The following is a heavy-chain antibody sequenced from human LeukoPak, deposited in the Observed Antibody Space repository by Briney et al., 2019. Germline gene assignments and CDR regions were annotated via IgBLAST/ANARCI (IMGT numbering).Heavy chain of an antibody. J-gene: IGHJ4*02. CDR2: IGVGGGDT. V-gene: IGHV3-23*01. CDR1: GFASSSHA. D-gene: IGHD3-22*01. Sequence: GGSLRLSCAASGFASSSHAMSWVRQAPGKGLEWVSGIGVGGGDTYYADSVKGRFTISRDNSKNTLYLQMNSLRAEDTAVYYCAKELYYYDSSGSFDYWGQGTLVAVSS. CDR3: AKELYYYDSSGSFDY.